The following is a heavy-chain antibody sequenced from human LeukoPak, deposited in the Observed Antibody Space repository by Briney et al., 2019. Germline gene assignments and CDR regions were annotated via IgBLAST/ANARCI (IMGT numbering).Heavy chain of an antibody. CDR3: ARGLEYYDFWSGYYDY. CDR1: GGSFSGYY. J-gene: IGHJ4*02. CDR2: INHSGST. Sequence: SETLSLTCAVYGGSFSGYYWSWIRQPPGKGLEWIGEINHSGSTNYNPSLKSRVTISVDTSKNQFPLKLSSVTAADTAVYYCARGLEYYDFWSGYYDYWGQGTLVTVSS. D-gene: IGHD3-3*01. V-gene: IGHV4-34*01.